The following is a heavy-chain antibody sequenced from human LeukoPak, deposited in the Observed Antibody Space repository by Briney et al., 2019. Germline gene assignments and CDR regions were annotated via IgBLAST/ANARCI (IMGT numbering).Heavy chain of an antibody. V-gene: IGHV4-59*01. D-gene: IGHD6-13*01. CDR1: GGSISSYY. J-gene: IGHJ6*03. CDR2: IYYRGST. CDR3: ARDRAGIAAAGTNYYYYYMDV. Sequence: SETLSLTCTVSGGSISSYYWSWIRQPPGKGLEWIGYIYYRGSTNYNPSLKSRVTISVDTSKNQFSLKLSSVTAADTAVYYCARDRAGIAAAGTNYYYYYMDVWGKGTTVTVSS.